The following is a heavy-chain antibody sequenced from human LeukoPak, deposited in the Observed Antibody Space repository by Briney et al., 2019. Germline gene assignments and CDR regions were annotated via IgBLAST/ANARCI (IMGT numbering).Heavy chain of an antibody. CDR2: ISSSSDYI. J-gene: IGHJ4*02. CDR3: ARDRPFSIASPDY. D-gene: IGHD6-6*01. Sequence: GGSLRLSCAASGFTFSSYSMNWVRRAPGKGREWVSSISSSSDYIYYADSVKGRLTIYRDNAKTSLYLQMNSLRVEDTAVYYFARDRPFSIASPDYCGQRTLVTASS. V-gene: IGHV3-21*01. CDR1: GFTFSSYS.